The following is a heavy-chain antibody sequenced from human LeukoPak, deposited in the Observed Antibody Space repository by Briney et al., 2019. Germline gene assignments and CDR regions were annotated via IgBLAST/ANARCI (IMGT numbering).Heavy chain of an antibody. V-gene: IGHV3-33*01. Sequence: GSLRLSCAASGFTFSSYGMHWVRQAPGKGLEGVALIWYDGSDKCYADSVKGRFTISRDNSKSTLYLQMNSLRAEDTAVYYCARSYTYSYGYFDHWGQGTLVTVSS. CDR2: IWYDGSDK. J-gene: IGHJ4*02. CDR3: ARSYTYSYGYFDH. D-gene: IGHD5-18*01. CDR1: GFTFSSYG.